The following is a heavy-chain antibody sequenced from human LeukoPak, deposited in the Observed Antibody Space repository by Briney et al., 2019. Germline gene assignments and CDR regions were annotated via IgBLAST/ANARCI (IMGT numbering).Heavy chain of an antibody. Sequence: GGSLGLSCAASGFTFSTYSMNWVRQAPGKGLEWVSSISSSSSYIYYADSVKGRFTISRDNAKNSLYLQMNSLRAEDTAVYYCANFGGVDIVALGDVWGKGTTVTVSS. J-gene: IGHJ6*04. V-gene: IGHV3-21*01. CDR3: ANFGGVDIVALGDV. CDR2: ISSSSSYI. D-gene: IGHD5-12*01. CDR1: GFTFSTYS.